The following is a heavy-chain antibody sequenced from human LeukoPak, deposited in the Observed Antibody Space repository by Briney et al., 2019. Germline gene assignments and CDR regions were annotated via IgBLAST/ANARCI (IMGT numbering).Heavy chain of an antibody. V-gene: IGHV3-30*02. Sequence: GGSLRLSCAASGFAFSSYGMHWVRQAPGKGLEWVTFIRYDGSIRYYADSVKGRFTISRDTSKNTLYLQMNSLKAEDTAVYYCAKIANTGATDYWGQGTLVTVSS. CDR2: IRYDGSIR. J-gene: IGHJ4*02. CDR3: AKIANTGATDY. D-gene: IGHD2-8*02. CDR1: GFAFSSYG.